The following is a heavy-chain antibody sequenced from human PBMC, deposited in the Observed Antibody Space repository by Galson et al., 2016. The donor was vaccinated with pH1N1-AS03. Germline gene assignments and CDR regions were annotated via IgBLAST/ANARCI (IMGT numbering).Heavy chain of an antibody. Sequence: SLRLSCAASGFTFSAYAMSWVRQSPGKGLEWVSAVSDSGSNTYYSDSVKGRFTVSRDNSMNTLSLQMSSLRSDDTAVYYCAREYKVRGSTKGFYYWGQGTLVTVSS. CDR2: VSDSGSNT. CDR3: AREYKVRGSTKGFYY. CDR1: GFTFSAYA. V-gene: IGHV3-23*01. J-gene: IGHJ4*02. D-gene: IGHD3-10*01.